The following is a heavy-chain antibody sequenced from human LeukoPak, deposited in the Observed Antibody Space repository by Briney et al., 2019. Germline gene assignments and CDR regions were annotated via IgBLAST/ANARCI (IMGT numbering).Heavy chain of an antibody. CDR3: ARRCSSTSCYGEWYFDY. CDR1: GYTFTSYD. D-gene: IGHD2-2*01. Sequence: ASVKVSCKASGYTFTSYDINWVRQATGQGLEWMGWMNANIGNTGYAQKFQGRVTMTRNTSISTAYMELSSLRSEDTAVYYCARRCSSTSCYGEWYFDYWGQGTLVTVSS. CDR2: MNANIGNT. J-gene: IGHJ4*02. V-gene: IGHV1-8*01.